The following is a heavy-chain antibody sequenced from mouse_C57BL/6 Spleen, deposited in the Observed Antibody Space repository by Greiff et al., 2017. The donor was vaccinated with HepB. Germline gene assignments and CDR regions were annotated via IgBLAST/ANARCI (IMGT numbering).Heavy chain of an antibody. CDR1: GYTFTSYW. Sequence: VQLQQSGAELVKPGASVKMSCKASGYTFTSYWITWVKQRPGQGLEWIGDIYPGSGSTNYNEKFKSKATLTVDTSSSTAYMQLSSLTSEDSAVYYCARDGYVSNVFAYWGQGTLVTVSA. J-gene: IGHJ3*01. V-gene: IGHV1-55*01. CDR2: IYPGSGST. D-gene: IGHD1-1*01. CDR3: ARDGYVSNVFAY.